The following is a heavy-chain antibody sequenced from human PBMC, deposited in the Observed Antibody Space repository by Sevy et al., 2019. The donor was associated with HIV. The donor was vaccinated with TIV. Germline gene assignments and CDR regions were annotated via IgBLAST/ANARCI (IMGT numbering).Heavy chain of an antibody. V-gene: IGHV3-21*01. CDR2: ISSSSSYI. J-gene: IGHJ3*02. CDR1: GFTFSSYS. D-gene: IGHD3-22*01. Sequence: GGSLRLSCAASGFTFSSYSMNWVRQAPGKGLEWVTSISSSSSYIYYADSVKGRFTISRDNAKNSLYLQMNSLRAEDTAVYYCARDRYYYDKPAFDIWGQGTMVTVSS. CDR3: ARDRYYYDKPAFDI.